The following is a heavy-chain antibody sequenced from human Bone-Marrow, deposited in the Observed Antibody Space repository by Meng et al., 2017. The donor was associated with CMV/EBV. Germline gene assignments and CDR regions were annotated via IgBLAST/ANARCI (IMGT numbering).Heavy chain of an antibody. V-gene: IGHV3-23*03. CDR3: VKDDPTGWGDY. Sequence: SCAASGFTFRNYAMSWVRQAQGKGLEWVAVVYRGNLGINYVNSVRGRFTISKDYSKNTLDLQMNSLRAEDTAVYYCVKDDPTGWGDYWGQGTLVTVSS. CDR1: GFTFRNYA. CDR2: VYRGNLGI. D-gene: IGHD3-16*01. J-gene: IGHJ4*02.